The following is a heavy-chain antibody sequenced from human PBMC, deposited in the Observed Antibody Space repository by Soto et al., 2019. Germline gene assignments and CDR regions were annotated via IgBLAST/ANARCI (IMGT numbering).Heavy chain of an antibody. D-gene: IGHD3-10*01. V-gene: IGHV4-31*03. CDR2: IYYSGST. CDR3: ASYYYGSGSSQPYHYYYYYGMDV. J-gene: IGHJ6*02. CDR1: GGSISSGDYY. Sequence: SETLSLTCTASGGSISSGDYYWSWMRQHPGKGLEWIGYIYYSGSTYYNPSLKSRVTISVDTSNNQFSLKLSSVTAADTAVYYCASYYYGSGSSQPYHYYYYYGMDVWGQGTTVTVSS.